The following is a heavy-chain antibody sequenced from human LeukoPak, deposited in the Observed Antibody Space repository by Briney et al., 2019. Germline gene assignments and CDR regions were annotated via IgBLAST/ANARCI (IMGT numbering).Heavy chain of an antibody. CDR3: ARVGSGPYGIDV. CDR1: GGSISSYY. Sequence: SETLSLTCTVSGGSISSYYWSWIRQPPGKGLEWIGYIYYSGSTNYNPSLKSRVTISVDTSKNQFSLKLSSVTAADTAVYYCARVGSGPYGIDVWGQGTTVTVSS. V-gene: IGHV4-59*01. J-gene: IGHJ6*02. D-gene: IGHD3-10*01. CDR2: IYYSGST.